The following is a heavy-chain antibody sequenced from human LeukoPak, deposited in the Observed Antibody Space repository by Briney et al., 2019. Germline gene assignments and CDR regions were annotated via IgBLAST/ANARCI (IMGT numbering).Heavy chain of an antibody. J-gene: IGHJ3*01. CDR3: ARSYGDYITGAYAFDV. Sequence: PSETLTLTCTGSGGSISNYYWSWIRQPPGKGLEWIGHIYYSGSTNYNPSLKSRVTISVDTSKNQFSLKLTSVTAADTAVYYCARSYGDYITGAYAFDVWGQGTMVTVSS. V-gene: IGHV4-59*08. CDR2: IYYSGST. CDR1: GGSISNYY. D-gene: IGHD4-17*01.